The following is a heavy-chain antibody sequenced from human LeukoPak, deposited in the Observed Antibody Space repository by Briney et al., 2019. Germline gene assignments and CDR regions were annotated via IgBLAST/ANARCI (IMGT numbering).Heavy chain of an antibody. J-gene: IGHJ6*02. V-gene: IGHV3-15*07. CDR1: GLTFSSHW. D-gene: IGHD3-3*01. CDR2: IKSKTDGGTT. CDR3: TTDPYYDFWSGSEDYYYGMDV. Sequence: PGGSLRLSCAASGLTFSSHWMHWVRQAPGKGLEWVGRIKSKTDGGTTDYAAPVKGRFTISRDDSKNTLYLQMNSLKTEDTAVYYCTTDPYYDFWSGSEDYYYGMDVWGQGTTVTVSS.